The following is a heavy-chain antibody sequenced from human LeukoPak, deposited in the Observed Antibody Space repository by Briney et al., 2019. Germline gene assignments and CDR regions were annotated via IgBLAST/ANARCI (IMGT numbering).Heavy chain of an antibody. Sequence: PSQTLSLTCNVSGDSISSGGNFWTWIRQHPGKGLEWVGYISYSGSTSYYNPSLKSRLTISVDTSKNRFSLNLNSVTAADTAVYYCARADSSSWYWRLDSWGQGTLVTVSS. CDR1: GDSISSGGNF. J-gene: IGHJ5*01. V-gene: IGHV4-31*03. CDR3: ARADSSSWYWRLDS. CDR2: ISYSGSTS. D-gene: IGHD6-13*01.